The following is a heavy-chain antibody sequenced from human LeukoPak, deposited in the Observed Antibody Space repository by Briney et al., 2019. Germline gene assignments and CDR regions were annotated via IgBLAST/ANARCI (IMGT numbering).Heavy chain of an antibody. V-gene: IGHV4-30-2*01. D-gene: IGHD3-9*01. CDR3: ARGIVTGSPYYYYGLDI. CDR1: GGSISRGGYS. CDR2: LYHSGST. Sequence: SQTLSLTCAVSGGSISRGGYSWSWIRQPPGKGLEWIGYLYHSGSTYSNPSLKSRVTISIDWSKNQFSLNLNSVTAADTAMYYCARGIVTGSPYYYYGLDIWGQGTTVTVSS. J-gene: IGHJ6*02.